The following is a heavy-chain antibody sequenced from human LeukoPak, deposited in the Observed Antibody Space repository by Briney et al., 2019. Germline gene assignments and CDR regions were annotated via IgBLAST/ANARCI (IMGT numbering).Heavy chain of an antibody. J-gene: IGHJ6*02. D-gene: IGHD3-10*01. CDR3: ARDMVRGVIITVFDYYYGMDV. Sequence: GGSLRLSCAASGFTFDDYAMHWVRQAPGKGLEWVSGISWNSGTIGYADSVKGRFTISRDNAKNSLYLQMNSLRAEDTAVYYCARDMVRGVIITVFDYYYGMDVWGQGTTVTVSS. CDR1: GFTFDDYA. CDR2: ISWNSGTI. V-gene: IGHV3-9*01.